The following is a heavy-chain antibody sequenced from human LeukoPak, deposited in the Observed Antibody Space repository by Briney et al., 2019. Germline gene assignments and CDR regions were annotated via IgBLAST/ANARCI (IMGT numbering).Heavy chain of an antibody. CDR1: GYTFTSYG. CDR2: ISAYNGNT. J-gene: IGHJ4*02. Sequence: ASVKVSCKASGYTFTSYGISWVRQAAGQGREWMGWISAYNGNTNYAQKLQGRVTMTTDTSTSTAYMELRSLRSDDTAVYYCARGFYDILTGYYIDYWGQGTLVTVSS. D-gene: IGHD3-9*01. CDR3: ARGFYDILTGYYIDY. V-gene: IGHV1-18*01.